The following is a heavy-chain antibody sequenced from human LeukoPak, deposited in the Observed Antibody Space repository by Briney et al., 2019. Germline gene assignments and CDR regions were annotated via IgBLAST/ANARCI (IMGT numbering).Heavy chain of an antibody. CDR2: IYYSGST. V-gene: IGHV4-39*01. D-gene: IGHD6-13*01. J-gene: IGHJ5*02. CDR3: ARLGIAAAVVWFDP. CDR1: GGSIGSSSYY. Sequence: SETLSLTCTVSGGSIGSSSYYWGWILQPPGKGLEGIGRIYYSGSTYYNPSLKCRVTISVDTSKHQFSPKLSSVTAADTAVYYCARLGIAAAVVWFDPWGQGTLVTVSS.